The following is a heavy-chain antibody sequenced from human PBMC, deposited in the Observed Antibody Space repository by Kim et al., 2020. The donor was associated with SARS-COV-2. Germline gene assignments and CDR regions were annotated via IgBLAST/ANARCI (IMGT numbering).Heavy chain of an antibody. CDR1: GFTFSSYG. CDR3: AKETSSSGWVRYFDL. CDR2: IWYDGSNK. V-gene: IGHV3-33*06. Sequence: GGSLRLSCAASGFTFSSYGMHWVRQAPGKGLEWVAVIWYDGSNKYYADSVKGRFTISRDNSKNTLYLQMNSLRAEDTAVYYCAKETSSSGWVRYFDLWGRGTLVTVSS. D-gene: IGHD3-10*01. J-gene: IGHJ2*01.